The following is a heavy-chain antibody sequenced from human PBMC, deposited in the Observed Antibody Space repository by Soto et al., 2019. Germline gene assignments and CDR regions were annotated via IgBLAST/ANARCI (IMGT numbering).Heavy chain of an antibody. Sequence: SETLSLTCTVSGGSISSYYWSWIRQPPGKGLEWIGYIYYSGSTNYNPSLTSRVTISVDTSKNQFSLRLSSVTAADTAVYYCAREGGEGGYCSSTSCYEGALDIWGQGTMVTVSS. J-gene: IGHJ3*02. CDR3: AREGGEGGYCSSTSCYEGALDI. CDR2: IYYSGST. V-gene: IGHV4-59*01. CDR1: GGSISSYY. D-gene: IGHD2-2*01.